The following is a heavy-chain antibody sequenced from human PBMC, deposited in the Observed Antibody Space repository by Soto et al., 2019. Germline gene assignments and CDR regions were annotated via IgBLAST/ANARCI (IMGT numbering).Heavy chain of an antibody. Sequence: SQTLSLTCVISGDSVSSNSAAWNWIRQSPSRGLEWLGRTYYRSKWYNDYAVSVKSRITINPDTSKNQFSLQLNSVTPEDTAVYYCASSPPNYYDSSGYYGSASNWFYPWGQGTLVTVSS. V-gene: IGHV6-1*01. CDR3: ASSPPNYYDSSGYYGSASNWFYP. J-gene: IGHJ5*02. CDR1: GDSVSSNSAA. CDR2: TYYRSKWYN. D-gene: IGHD3-22*01.